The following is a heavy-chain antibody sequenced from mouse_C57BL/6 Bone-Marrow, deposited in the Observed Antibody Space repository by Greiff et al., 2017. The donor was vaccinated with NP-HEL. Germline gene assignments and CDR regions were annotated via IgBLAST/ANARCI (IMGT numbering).Heavy chain of an antibody. J-gene: IGHJ3*01. CDR2: TSSGGSYT. CDR1: GFTFSSYG. V-gene: IGHV5-6*01. Sequence: EVKLVESGGDLVKPGGSLKLSCAASGFTFSSYGMSWVRQTPDKRLEWVATTSSGGSYTYYPDSVKGRFPISRDNAKNTLYLQMSILKSEDTAMYYCARLGNYPWFAYWGQGTLVTVSA. D-gene: IGHD2-1*01. CDR3: ARLGNYPWFAY.